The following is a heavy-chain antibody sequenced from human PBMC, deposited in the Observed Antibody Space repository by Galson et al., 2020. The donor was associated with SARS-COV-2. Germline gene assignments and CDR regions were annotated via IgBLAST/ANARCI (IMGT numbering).Heavy chain of an antibody. J-gene: IGHJ6*03. CDR1: GYTFSSYW. V-gene: IGHV5-51*01. CDR3: ARHGVGDYNYYYMDV. Sequence: HGESLKISCKGSGYTFSSYWIGWVRQMPGKGLEWMGIIFPGDSDTRYSPSFQGQVTISADTSISTAYLQWSSLKPSDTAMYYCARHGVGDYNYYYMDVWGKGTTVIVSS. CDR2: IFPGDSDT. D-gene: IGHD3-10*01.